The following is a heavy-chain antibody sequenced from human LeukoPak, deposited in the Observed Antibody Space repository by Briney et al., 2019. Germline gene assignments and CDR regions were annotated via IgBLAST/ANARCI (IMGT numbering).Heavy chain of an antibody. D-gene: IGHD6-6*01. CDR3: ARSSQQLVVFYNWFDP. J-gene: IGHJ5*02. V-gene: IGHV3-66*02. CDR1: GFTVNSNY. CDR2: IYSGGST. Sequence: PGGSLRLSCAASGFTVNSNYMSWVRQAPGKGLEWVSVIYSGGSTDYADSVKGRFTISRDNSKNTLYLQMNSLRAEDTAVYYCARSSQQLVVFYNWFDPWGQGTLVTVSS.